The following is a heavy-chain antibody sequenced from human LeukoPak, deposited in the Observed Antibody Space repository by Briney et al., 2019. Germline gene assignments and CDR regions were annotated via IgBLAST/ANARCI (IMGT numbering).Heavy chain of an antibody. CDR3: AKDVRGITMVRGAITPGY. CDR2: ISGSGGST. J-gene: IGHJ4*02. D-gene: IGHD3-10*01. V-gene: IGHV3-23*01. CDR1: GFTFSSYA. Sequence: GGSLRLSCAASGFTFSSYAMSWVRQAPGKGLEWVSAISGSGGSTYYADSVKGRFTISRDNSKNTLYLQMNSLRAEDTAVYYCAKDVRGITMVRGAITPGYWGQGTLVTVSS.